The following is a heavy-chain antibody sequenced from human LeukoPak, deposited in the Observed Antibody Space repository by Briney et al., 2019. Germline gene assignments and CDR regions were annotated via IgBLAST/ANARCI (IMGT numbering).Heavy chain of an antibody. V-gene: IGHV4-59*01. Sequence: PSETLSLTCTVSGGSISSYYWSWIRQPAGKGLEWTGYIYYNGSTNYNPSLKSRVTISVDTSKNQFSLKLSSVTAADTAVYYCARVIRLRLGELSSPYNSFDPWGQGTLVTVSS. CDR3: ARVIRLRLGELSSPYNSFDP. J-gene: IGHJ5*02. D-gene: IGHD3-16*02. CDR2: IYYNGST. CDR1: GGSISSYY.